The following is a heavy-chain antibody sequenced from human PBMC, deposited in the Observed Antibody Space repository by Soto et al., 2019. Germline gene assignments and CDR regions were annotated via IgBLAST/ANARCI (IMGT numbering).Heavy chain of an antibody. J-gene: IGHJ4*02. CDR2: ISYDGGNK. D-gene: IGHD5-12*01. Sequence: QVPLVESGGGVVQPGRSLRLSCAASGFTFSSYGMHWGRQAPGKGLEWVAVISYDGGNKYYADSVKGRFTISRDNSKNTLYLQMNSLRVEDTAVYYCAKGHSGYEIFDYWGQGTLVTVSS. CDR3: AKGHSGYEIFDY. CDR1: GFTFSSYG. V-gene: IGHV3-30*18.